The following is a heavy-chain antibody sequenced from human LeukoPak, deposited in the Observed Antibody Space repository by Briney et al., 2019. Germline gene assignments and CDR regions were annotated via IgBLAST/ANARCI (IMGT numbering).Heavy chain of an antibody. J-gene: IGHJ4*02. V-gene: IGHV3-30*02. CDR3: AKSGSGWYQGGSDFDY. D-gene: IGHD6-19*01. CDR1: GFTFSSYG. CDR2: IRYDGSNK. Sequence: GGSLRLSCAASGFTFSSYGMHWVRQAPGKGLEWVGFIRYDGSNKYYADSVKGRFTISRDNSKNTLYLQMNSLRAEDTAVYYCAKSGSGWYQGGSDFDYWGQGTLVTVSS.